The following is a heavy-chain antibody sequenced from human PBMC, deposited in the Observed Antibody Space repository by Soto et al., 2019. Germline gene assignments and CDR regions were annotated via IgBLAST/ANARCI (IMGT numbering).Heavy chain of an antibody. Sequence: EVQLVESGGGLVQPGRSLRLSCAASGFTFDDYAMHWVRQAPGKGLEWVSGISWNSGSIGYADSVKGRFTISRDNAKNSLYLQMNSLRAEDTALYYCAKDLYYDFWSDYLVDWGQGTLVTVSS. CDR2: ISWNSGSI. J-gene: IGHJ4*02. CDR3: AKDLYYDFWSDYLVD. CDR1: GFTFDDYA. D-gene: IGHD3-3*01. V-gene: IGHV3-9*01.